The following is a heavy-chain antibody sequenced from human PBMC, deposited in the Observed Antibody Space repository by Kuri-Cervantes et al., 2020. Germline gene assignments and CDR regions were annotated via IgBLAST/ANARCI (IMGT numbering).Heavy chain of an antibody. V-gene: IGHV1-46*01. Sequence: ASVKVSCKASGYTFTSYYMHWVRQAPGQGLEWMGIINPSGGSTSYAQKFQGRVTMTRDTSTSTVYMELSSLRSEDTAVHYCARALAVAAIDPWGQGTLVTVSS. CDR1: GYTFTSYY. J-gene: IGHJ5*02. D-gene: IGHD6-19*01. CDR3: ARALAVAAIDP. CDR2: INPSGGST.